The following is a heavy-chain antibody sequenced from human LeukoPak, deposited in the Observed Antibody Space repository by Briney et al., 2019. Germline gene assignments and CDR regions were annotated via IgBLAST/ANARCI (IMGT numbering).Heavy chain of an antibody. CDR3: ARGIAARRPFDY. D-gene: IGHD6-6*01. CDR2: INPSGGTT. CDR1: GYTFTTYY. J-gene: IGHJ4*02. V-gene: IGHV1-46*01. Sequence: ASVKVCCRASGYTFTTYYMHWVRQAPGQGLEWMGIINPSGGTTSYPQKFQGRVTMTRDTSTSTVYMELSSLRSEDTAVYYCARGIAARRPFDYWGQGTLVTVSS.